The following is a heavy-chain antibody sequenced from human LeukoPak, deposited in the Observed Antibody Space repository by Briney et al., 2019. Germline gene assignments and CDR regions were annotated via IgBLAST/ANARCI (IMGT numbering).Heavy chain of an antibody. V-gene: IGHV3-30*04. D-gene: IGHD3-10*01. CDR1: GLTFSSYP. CDR2: ISHDAKEK. J-gene: IGHJ4*02. CDR3: AKGVFGSRSTSFADS. Sequence: GGSLRLSCAASGLTFSSYPMHWVRQAPRKGLEWAAVISHDAKEKYYGDPVKGRFTISRDSSKNTLYLQMNNIRAEDTATYYCAKGVFGSRSTSFADSWGQGALVAVSS.